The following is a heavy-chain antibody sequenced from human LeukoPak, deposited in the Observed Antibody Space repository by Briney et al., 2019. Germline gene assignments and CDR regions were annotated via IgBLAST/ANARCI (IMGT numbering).Heavy chain of an antibody. Sequence: SETLSLTCTVSGYSISSGYFWDWIRRPPGKGLEWIGSIYRSGSTYYNPSLKSRVTISIDTSKNQFSLKLSSVTAADTAVYYCARSETADEAFDTWGQGTVVTVSS. CDR2: IYRSGST. J-gene: IGHJ3*02. CDR1: GYSISSGYF. CDR3: ARSETADEAFDT. V-gene: IGHV4-38-2*02.